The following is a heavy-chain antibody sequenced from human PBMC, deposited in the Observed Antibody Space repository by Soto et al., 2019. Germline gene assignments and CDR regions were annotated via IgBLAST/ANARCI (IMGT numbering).Heavy chain of an antibody. CDR1: GFTFSHAW. CDR3: CXIKRRDQYSTSGYWFDP. J-gene: IGHJ5*02. Sequence: GGSLRLSCAASGFTFSHAWMSWVRQAPGKGLEWVGRIKSKADGETKDYGAPVRGRFTISRDDSQDILYLHMNSLRIEDTAVYYCCXIKRRDQYSTSGYWFDPWGPGTLVTVSS. D-gene: IGHD4-4*01. V-gene: IGHV3-15*01. CDR2: IKSKADGETK.